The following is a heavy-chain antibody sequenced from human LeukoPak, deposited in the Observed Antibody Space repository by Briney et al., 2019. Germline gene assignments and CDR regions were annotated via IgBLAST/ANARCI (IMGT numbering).Heavy chain of an antibody. V-gene: IGHV4-31*03. CDR3: ARDIYYYDSSGYGSKYAFDI. CDR1: GGSISSGGYH. CDR2: IYYSGST. Sequence: PSETLSLTCTVSGGSISSGGYHWSWIRQHPGKGLEWIGYIYYSGSTYYNPSLKSRVTISVDTSKNQFSLKLSSVTAADTAVYYCARDIYYYDSSGYGSKYAFDIWGQGTMVTVSS. J-gene: IGHJ3*02. D-gene: IGHD3-22*01.